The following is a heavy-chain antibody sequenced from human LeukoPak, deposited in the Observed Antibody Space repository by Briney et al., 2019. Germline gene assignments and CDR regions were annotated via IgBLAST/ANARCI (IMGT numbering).Heavy chain of an antibody. J-gene: IGHJ1*01. D-gene: IGHD3-22*01. CDR1: GGSISSYY. CDR3: ARLKYYYDSSGSRAEYFQH. Sequence: SETLSLTCTVSGGSISSYYWSWIRQPPGKGLEWIGYIYYSGSTNYNPSLKSRVTISVDTSKNQFSLKLSSVTAADTAVYYCARLKYYYDSSGSRAEYFQHWGQGTLVTASS. V-gene: IGHV4-59*01. CDR2: IYYSGST.